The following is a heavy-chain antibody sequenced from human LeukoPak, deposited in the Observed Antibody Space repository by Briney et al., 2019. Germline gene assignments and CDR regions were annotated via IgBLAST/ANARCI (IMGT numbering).Heavy chain of an antibody. CDR1: GCSISSYY. Sequence: SETLSLTCTVSGCSISSYYWSWIRQPPGKGLEWVAYIYYSGSTNYNPSLKSRATISVATSKNQFSLKLSSVTAADTSVYYCASGMVWFGESPFDYWGQGTLVTVSS. V-gene: IGHV4-59*08. CDR3: ASGMVWFGESPFDY. J-gene: IGHJ4*02. CDR2: IYYSGST. D-gene: IGHD3-10*01.